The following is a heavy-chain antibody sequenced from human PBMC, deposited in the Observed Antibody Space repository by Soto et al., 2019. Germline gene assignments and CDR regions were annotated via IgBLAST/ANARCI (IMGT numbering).Heavy chain of an antibody. CDR1: GFTFSSYS. J-gene: IGHJ5*02. CDR3: ARYGNSNWFDP. V-gene: IGHV3-21*01. CDR2: ISTSSSNI. D-gene: IGHD1-1*01. Sequence: GSLRLSCAASGFTFSSYSMNWVRQAPGRGLEWVSSISTSSSNIYYADSVKGRFTISRDNAKNSLHLQMNSLRVEDTAVYYCARYGNSNWFDPWGQGTLVTVS.